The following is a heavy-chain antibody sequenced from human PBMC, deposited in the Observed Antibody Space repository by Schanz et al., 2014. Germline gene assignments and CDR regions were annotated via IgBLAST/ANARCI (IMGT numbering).Heavy chain of an antibody. CDR3: AIIGVMVAVAGTRADY. CDR1: GFTFSSYS. CDR2: ISGSGGST. V-gene: IGHV3-23*04. D-gene: IGHD6-19*01. J-gene: IGHJ4*02. Sequence: EVQLVESGGGLVKPGGSLRLSCAASGFTFSSYSMNWVRQAPGKGLEWVSAISGSGGSTYYADSVKGRFTISRDNSKNTLYLQMNSLRAEDTALYYCAIIGVMVAVAGTRADYWGQGTLVTVSS.